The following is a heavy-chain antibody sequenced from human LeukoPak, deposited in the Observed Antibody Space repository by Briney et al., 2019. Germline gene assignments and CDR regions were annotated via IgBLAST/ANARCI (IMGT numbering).Heavy chain of an antibody. D-gene: IGHD3-10*01. CDR1: GGSVINYY. CDR2: IYYTGTT. V-gene: IGHV4-59*02. CDR3: ARGGGWLDP. J-gene: IGHJ5*02. Sequence: SETLSLTCTVSGGSVINYYWSWIRQAPGKELEWIGYIYYTGTTNYNPSLKSRVTMSIDRSNHEFSLKVRSVTAADTAVYYCARGGGWLDPWGQGTLVSVSS.